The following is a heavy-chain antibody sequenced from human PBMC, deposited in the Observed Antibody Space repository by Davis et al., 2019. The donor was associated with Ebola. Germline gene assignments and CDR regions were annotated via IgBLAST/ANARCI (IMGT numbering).Heavy chain of an antibody. CDR1: GYTFTGYY. CDR3: ASFGQLVESYYFDY. CDR2: INPNSGGT. D-gene: IGHD3/OR15-3a*01. V-gene: IGHV1-2*06. J-gene: IGHJ4*02. Sequence: AASVKVSCKASGYTFTGYYMHWVRQAPGQGLEWMGRINPNSGGTNYAQKFQGRVTMTRDTSISTAYMDLSRLTSDDTAVYYCASFGQLVESYYFDYWGQGTLVTVSS.